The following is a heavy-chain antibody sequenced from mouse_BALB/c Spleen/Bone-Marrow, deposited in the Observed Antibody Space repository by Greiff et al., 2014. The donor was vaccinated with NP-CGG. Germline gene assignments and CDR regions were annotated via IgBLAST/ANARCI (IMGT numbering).Heavy chain of an antibody. J-gene: IGHJ2*01. CDR3: ARPYYRYLYFDY. CDR1: GFDFSRYW. D-gene: IGHD2-14*01. CDR2: INPDSSTI. Sequence: LMESGRSLKLSCAASGFDFSRYWMNWVRQAPGKGPEWIGEINPDSSTINYTPSLKDKFIISRDNAKNTLYLQMSKVRSEDTALYYCARPYYRYLYFDYWGQGTTLTVSS. V-gene: IGHV4-1*02.